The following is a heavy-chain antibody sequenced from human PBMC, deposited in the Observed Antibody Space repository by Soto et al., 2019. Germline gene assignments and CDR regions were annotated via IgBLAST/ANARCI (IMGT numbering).Heavy chain of an antibody. CDR1: GDSISTVDYF. CDR2: IYKSTTT. J-gene: IGHJ5*01. Sequence: SETLSLTCSVSGDSISTVDYFWAWIRQPPGQALEYIGYIYKSTTTYYNPSFESRVAISLDTSRSQFSLNVTSVTAADTAVYFCARGRYCLTGRCFPNWFDSWGQGTLVTVSS. CDR3: ARGRYCLTGRCFPNWFDS. V-gene: IGHV4-30-4*01. D-gene: IGHD2-15*01.